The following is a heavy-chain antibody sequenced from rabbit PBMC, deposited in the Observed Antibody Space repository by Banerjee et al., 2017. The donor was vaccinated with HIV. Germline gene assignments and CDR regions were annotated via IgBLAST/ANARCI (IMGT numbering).Heavy chain of an antibody. Sequence: QSLEESGGDLVKPGASLTLTCRASGFSLSNNYVMCWVRQAPGKGLEWIACIYGDSDDTYSASWAEGRFTITKTSSTTVTLQMTSLTAADTATYFCARGGASAGDGYVLWGQGTLVTVS. CDR2: IYGDSDDT. D-gene: IGHD6-1*01. CDR1: GFSLSNNYV. J-gene: IGHJ4*01. CDR3: ARGGASAGDGYVL. V-gene: IGHV1S40*01.